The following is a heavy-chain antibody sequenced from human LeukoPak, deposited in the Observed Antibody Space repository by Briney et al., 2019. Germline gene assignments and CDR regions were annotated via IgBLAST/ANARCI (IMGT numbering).Heavy chain of an antibody. Sequence: KPSETLSLTCAVSGYSISSGYYWGWIRQPPGKGLEWIGYIYYSGSTNYNPSLKSRVTISVDTSKNQFSLKLSSVTAADTAVYYCVRAARRDYYYYYYMDVWGKGTTVTVSS. D-gene: IGHD6-6*01. CDR3: VRAARRDYYYYYYMDV. CDR2: IYYSGST. V-gene: IGHV4-61*01. J-gene: IGHJ6*03. CDR1: GYSISSGYY.